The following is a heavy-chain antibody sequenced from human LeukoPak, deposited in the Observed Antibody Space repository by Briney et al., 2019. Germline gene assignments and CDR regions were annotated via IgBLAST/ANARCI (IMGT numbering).Heavy chain of an antibody. D-gene: IGHD3-22*01. CDR3: ASYDSSGYPPRY. CDR2: INHSGST. CDR1: GGSFSVYY. J-gene: IGHJ4*02. V-gene: IGHV4-34*01. Sequence: PSETLSLTCAVYGGSFSVYYWSWIRQPPGKGLEWIGEINHSGSTNYNPSLKSRVTISVDTSKNQFSLKLSSVTAADTAVYYCASYDSSGYPPRYWGQGTLVTVSS.